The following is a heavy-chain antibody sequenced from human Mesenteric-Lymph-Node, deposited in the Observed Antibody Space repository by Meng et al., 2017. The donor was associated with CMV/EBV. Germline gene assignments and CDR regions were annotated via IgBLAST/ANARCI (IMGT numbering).Heavy chain of an antibody. CDR2: IIPILGIA. CDR3: AGGIAAAGSRWFDP. CDR1: GGTFSIYT. J-gene: IGHJ5*02. Sequence: QVQLVQSGAEVKKPGSSVKVSCKASGGTFSIYTISWVRQAPGQGLEWMGRIIPILGIANYAQKFQGRVTITADKSTSTAYMELSSLRSEDTAVYYCAGGIAAAGSRWFDPWGQGTLVTVSS. D-gene: IGHD6-13*01. V-gene: IGHV1-69*02.